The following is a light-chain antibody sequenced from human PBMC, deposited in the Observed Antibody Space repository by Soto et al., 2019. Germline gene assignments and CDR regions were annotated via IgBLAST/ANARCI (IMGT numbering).Light chain of an antibody. CDR2: GAS. J-gene: IGKJ5*01. Sequence: DIQMTQSPSSLSASVGDRVTITCRASQDISDYLTWYHQRPGNAPKVLVYGASSLQSGVPSRFSGSGAGTVFSLTISSLQPEDLGTYYCQQSYSNVITFGQGTRLEIK. CDR3: QQSYSNVIT. CDR1: QDISDY. V-gene: IGKV1-39*01.